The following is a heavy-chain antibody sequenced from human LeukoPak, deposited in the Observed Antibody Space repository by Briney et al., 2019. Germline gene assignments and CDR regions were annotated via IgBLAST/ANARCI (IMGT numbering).Heavy chain of an antibody. V-gene: IGHV1-18*01. CDR1: GYTFTSYG. D-gene: IGHD5-24*01. CDR2: ISAYNGNT. CDR3: VRAMAPLDTFNYQCAMDV. Sequence: ASVKVSCKASGYTFTSYGISWVRQAPGQGLEWMGWISAYNGNTNYAQKLQGRVTMTTDTSTSTAYMELRSLRSDDTAVYYCVRAMAPLDTFNYQCAMDVWGQGTMVTVSS. J-gene: IGHJ6*02.